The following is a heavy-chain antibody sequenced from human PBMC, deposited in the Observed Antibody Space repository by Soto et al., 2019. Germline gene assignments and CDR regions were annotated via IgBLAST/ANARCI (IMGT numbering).Heavy chain of an antibody. Sequence: GGSLRLSCAASGFTFSSYAMSWVRQTPGKGLEWVSAISGGGSRTYYADSVKGRFTISRDNSKNTVYLQMTSLRAEDTALYYCAKGYNSGWSFFDYWGQGTLVTVSS. V-gene: IGHV3-23*01. CDR3: AKGYNSGWSFFDY. D-gene: IGHD6-19*01. J-gene: IGHJ4*02. CDR1: GFTFSSYA. CDR2: ISGGGSRT.